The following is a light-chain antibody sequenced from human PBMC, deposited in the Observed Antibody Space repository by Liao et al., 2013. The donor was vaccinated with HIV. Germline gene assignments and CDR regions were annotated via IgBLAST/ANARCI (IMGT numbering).Light chain of an antibody. CDR2: QDN. J-gene: IGLJ1*01. Sequence: SYELTQPPSLSVSPGQTASITCSGDKLGDKYASWYQQKPGQSPVLVIYQDNKRPSGIPERFSGSNSGNTATLTISGTQATDEADFYCQTGDSLAAVFGAGTKVTVL. V-gene: IGLV3-1*01. CDR1: KLGDKY. CDR3: QTGDSLAAV.